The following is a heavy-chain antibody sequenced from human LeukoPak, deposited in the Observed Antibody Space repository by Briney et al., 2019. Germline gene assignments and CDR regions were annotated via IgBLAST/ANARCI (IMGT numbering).Heavy chain of an antibody. V-gene: IGHV4-59*11. CDR1: GDSISSHY. CDR3: ASDRGYCGSGSCYHFDY. CDR2: GFYSGST. D-gene: IGHD2-15*01. J-gene: IGHJ4*02. Sequence: PSETLSLTCSVSGDSISSHYWSWIRQPPGKGLEWIGFGFYSGSTYYNPSLKSRVSISVDTSKNQFSLKLSSVTAADTAIYYCASDRGYCGSGSCYHFDYWGQGTLVTVSS.